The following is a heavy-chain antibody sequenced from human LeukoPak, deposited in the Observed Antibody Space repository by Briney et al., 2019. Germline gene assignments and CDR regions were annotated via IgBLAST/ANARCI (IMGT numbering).Heavy chain of an antibody. CDR3: ARERCSGGSCYGGPWFDP. CDR2: INPNSGGT. Sequence: ASVKVSCQASGYTFTGYYMHWVRQAPGQGLEWMGWINPNSGGTNYAQKFQGRVTMTRDTSISTAYMELSRLRSDDTAVYYCARERCSGGSCYGGPWFDPWGQGTLVTVSS. CDR1: GYTFTGYY. V-gene: IGHV1-2*02. D-gene: IGHD2-15*01. J-gene: IGHJ5*02.